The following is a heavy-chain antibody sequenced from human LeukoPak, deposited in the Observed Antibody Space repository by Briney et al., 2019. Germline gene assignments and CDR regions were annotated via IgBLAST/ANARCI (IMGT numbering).Heavy chain of an antibody. V-gene: IGHV3-53*01. CDR2: IYSGGST. J-gene: IGHJ4*02. CDR1: GFTVSSNY. CDR3: ARGLDYYGSGGFDY. D-gene: IGHD3-10*01. Sequence: GGSLRLSCAASGFTVSSNYMSWVRQAPGKGLEWVSVIYSGGSTYYADSVKGRFTISRDNSKNTLYLQMNSLRAEDTAVYYCARGLDYYGSGGFDYWGQGTLVTVSS.